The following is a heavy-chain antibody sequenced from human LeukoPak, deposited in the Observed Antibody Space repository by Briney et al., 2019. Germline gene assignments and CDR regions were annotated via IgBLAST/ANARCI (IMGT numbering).Heavy chain of an antibody. V-gene: IGHV3-30*02. CDR2: IWYGGSNK. Sequence: GGSLRLSCAGSGFTFSSYGMHWVRQAPGKGLEWVAVIWYGGSNKYYADSVKGRFTISRDNSKNTLYLQMNSLRAEDTAVYYCAKGSGIAAEDYYYYMDVWGKGTTVTVSS. CDR3: AKGSGIAAEDYYYYMDV. D-gene: IGHD6-13*01. CDR1: GFTFSSYG. J-gene: IGHJ6*03.